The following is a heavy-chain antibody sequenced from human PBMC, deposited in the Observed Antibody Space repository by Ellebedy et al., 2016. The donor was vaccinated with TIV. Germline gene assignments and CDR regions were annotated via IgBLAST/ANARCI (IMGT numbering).Heavy chain of an antibody. J-gene: IGHJ6*03. Sequence: ASVKVSXXASGYTFTGYYMHWVRQAPGQGLEWMGWMNPNSGNTGYAQKFQGRVTMTRNTSISTAYMELSSLRSEDTAVYYCARLEYYYDSSGYYYYYYYMDVWGKGTTVTVYS. V-gene: IGHV1-8*02. CDR3: ARLEYYYDSSGYYYYYYYMDV. CDR2: MNPNSGNT. CDR1: GYTFTGYY. D-gene: IGHD3-22*01.